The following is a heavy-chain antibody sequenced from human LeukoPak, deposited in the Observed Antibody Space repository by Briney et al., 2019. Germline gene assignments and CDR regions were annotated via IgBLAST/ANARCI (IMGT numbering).Heavy chain of an antibody. CDR2: ISWNSGSI. CDR1: GFTFDDYA. J-gene: IGHJ4*02. V-gene: IGHV3-9*01. D-gene: IGHD5-18*01. Sequence: GRSLRLSCAASGFTFDDYAMHWVRHAPGKGLEWVSGISWNSGSIGYADSVKGRFTISRDNAKNSLYLQMNSLRAEDTALYYCAKTSGYSYGYLFGGFDYWGQGTLVTVSS. CDR3: AKTSGYSYGYLFGGFDY.